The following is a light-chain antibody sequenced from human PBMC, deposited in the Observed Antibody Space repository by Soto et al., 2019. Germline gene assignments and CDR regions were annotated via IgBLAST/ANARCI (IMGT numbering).Light chain of an antibody. CDR3: QQYNNWPPYT. CDR1: QSISSN. V-gene: IGKV3-15*01. J-gene: IGKJ2*01. Sequence: EIVMTQSPATLSLSPGERATLSCRASQSISSNLAWYHQKPGQAPRLLIYGASTRATGIPARFSGSGSGTDFTLTISSLQSEDFALYYCQQYNNWPPYTFGQGTKLEIK. CDR2: GAS.